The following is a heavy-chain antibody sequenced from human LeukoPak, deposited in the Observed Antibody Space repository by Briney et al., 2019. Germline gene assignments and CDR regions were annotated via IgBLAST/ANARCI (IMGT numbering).Heavy chain of an antibody. Sequence: PSETLSLTCNISGVSISDGRYYWAWIRQRPGKGLEWLGYRYYSGSAKYNPSLKSRLTISIDTPENQFSLKLTSVTVADTAVYYCAAERDSLPLYRDVWGKGTTVTVSS. J-gene: IGHJ6*04. D-gene: IGHD3/OR15-3a*01. CDR2: RYYSGSA. V-gene: IGHV4-31*03. CDR3: AAERDSLPLYRDV. CDR1: GVSISDGRYY.